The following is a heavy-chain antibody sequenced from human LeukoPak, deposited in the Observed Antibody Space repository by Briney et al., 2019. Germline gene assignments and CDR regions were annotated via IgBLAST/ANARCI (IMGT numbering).Heavy chain of an antibody. CDR3: ARVYSGYEVLFVFDY. CDR2: IYYSGST. J-gene: IGHJ4*02. Sequence: LRLSCAASGFTFSDYYMSWIRQHPGKGLEWIGYIYYSGSTYYNPSLKSRVTISVDTSKNQFSLKLSSVTAADTAVYYCARVYSGYEVLFVFDYWGQGTLVTVSS. D-gene: IGHD5-12*01. CDR1: GFTFSDYY. V-gene: IGHV4-31*02.